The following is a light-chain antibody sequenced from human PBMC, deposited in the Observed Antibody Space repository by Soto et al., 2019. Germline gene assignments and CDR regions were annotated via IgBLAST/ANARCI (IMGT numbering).Light chain of an antibody. Sequence: QSVLTQPPSASGSPGQSVTISCTGSNSDVGGYDYVSWYQQHPGKAPKLLIYEVTKRPSGVPDRFSGSKSGNTASLTVSGLQTEDEADYYCSSYAGTSNYVFGTGTKVTVL. J-gene: IGLJ1*01. CDR3: SSYAGTSNYV. V-gene: IGLV2-8*01. CDR1: NSDVGGYDY. CDR2: EVT.